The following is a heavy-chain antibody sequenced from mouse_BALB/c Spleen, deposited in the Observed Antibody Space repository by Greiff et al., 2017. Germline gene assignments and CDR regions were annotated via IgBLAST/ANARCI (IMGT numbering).Heavy chain of an antibody. CDR3: ARGDYGYGGFAY. V-gene: IGHV2-9*02. J-gene: IGHJ3*01. CDR2: IWAGGST. D-gene: IGHD1-2*01. Sequence: VKLVESGPGLVAPSQSLSITCTVSGFSLTSYGVHWVRQPPGKGLEWLGVIWAGGSTNYNSALMSRLSISKDNSKSQVFLKMNSLQTDDTAMYYCARGDYGYGGFAYWGQGTLVTVSA. CDR1: GFSLTSYG.